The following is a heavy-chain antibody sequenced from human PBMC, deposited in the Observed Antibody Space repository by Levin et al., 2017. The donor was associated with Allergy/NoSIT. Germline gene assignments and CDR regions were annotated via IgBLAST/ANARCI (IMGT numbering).Heavy chain of an antibody. CDR1: NFPFTPYG. V-gene: IGHV1-18*01. CDR2: IGAYDGNT. CDR3: GRVAHSATNPCSNGLDP. J-gene: IGHJ5*02. Sequence: GASVKVSCKASNFPFTPYGINWVRQAPGQGLEWMGWIGAYDGNTNYAQKFQGRVTMTRDTSMTTAYLVLSRLRSDHPAVYYCGRVAHSATNPCSNGLDPWGQGTRVTVSS. D-gene: IGHD2-15*01.